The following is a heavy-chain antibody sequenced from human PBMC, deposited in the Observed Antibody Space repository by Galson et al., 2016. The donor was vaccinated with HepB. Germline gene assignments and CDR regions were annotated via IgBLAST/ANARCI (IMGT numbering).Heavy chain of an antibody. CDR2: ISGSGRDGNT. J-gene: IGHJ4*02. V-gene: IGHV3-23*01. Sequence: SLRLSCAASGFTFGSYAMTWVRQAPGKGLEWVSAISGSGRDGNTYYADPVKGRFTISRDNSKSTLYLQMNSLRVEDTAVYYCVRDRRRYYGSGTASFGFWGQGTLVTVSS. CDR3: VRDRRRYYGSGTASFGF. D-gene: IGHD3-10*01. CDR1: GFTFGSYA.